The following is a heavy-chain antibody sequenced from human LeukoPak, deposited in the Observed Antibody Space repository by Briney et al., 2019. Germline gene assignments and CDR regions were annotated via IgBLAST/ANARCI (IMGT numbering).Heavy chain of an antibody. V-gene: IGHV3-23*01. D-gene: IGHD1-26*01. CDR1: GFTFSSYG. Sequence: GGSLRLSCAASGFTFSSYGMHWVRQAPGKGLEWVSAISGSGGSTHYADSVKGRFTISKDNAKNSLYLQMNSLRAEDTALYYCARVTASRSYYPSQHFDYWGQGTLVTVSS. J-gene: IGHJ4*02. CDR3: ARVTASRSYYPSQHFDY. CDR2: ISGSGGST.